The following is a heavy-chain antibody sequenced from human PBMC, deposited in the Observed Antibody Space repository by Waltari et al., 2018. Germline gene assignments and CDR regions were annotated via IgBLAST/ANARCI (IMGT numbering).Heavy chain of an antibody. D-gene: IGHD5-12*01. J-gene: IGHJ3*01. CDR1: GGSITTNIHY. CDR2: ISYNGAT. CDR3: ATYIGASVGTAAFDV. V-gene: IGHV4-39*01. Sequence: QLQLQESAPGLVKPSETLALTCCVSGGSITTNIHYWGWIRQPPGQGLEWIGTISYNGATDSSPSLRGRLTLSRDTTMNQLSLKLGSVTAADTAVYYCATYIGASVGTAAFDVWGQGTMVTVSS.